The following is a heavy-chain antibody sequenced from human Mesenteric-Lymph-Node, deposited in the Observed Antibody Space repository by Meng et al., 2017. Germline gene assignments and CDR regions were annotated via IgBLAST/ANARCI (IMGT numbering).Heavy chain of an antibody. D-gene: IGHD6-6*01. J-gene: IGHJ5*02. CDR1: GDTLNNYA. Sequence: SVKVSCKTSGDTLNNYALSWVRQAPGQGLEWMGGIIPIFGTPTYAQKFQGRVTITADISTSTAYMELSSLRSEDTAVYYCARVGPGIAARPIGFDPWGQGNLVNGAS. CDR2: IIPIFGTP. V-gene: IGHV1-69*06. CDR3: ARVGPGIAARPIGFDP.